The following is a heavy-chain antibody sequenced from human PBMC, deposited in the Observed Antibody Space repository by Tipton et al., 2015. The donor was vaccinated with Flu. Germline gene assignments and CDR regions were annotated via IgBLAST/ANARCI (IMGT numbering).Heavy chain of an antibody. D-gene: IGHD2-15*01. V-gene: IGHV4-59*08. Sequence: LRLSCTVSGGSISSYYWSWIRQPPGKGLEWIGYIYYSGSTIYNPSLKSRVTISVDTSKNQFSLNLSSVTAADTAVYYCARHGCGGGSCPFQHWGLGTLVTVSP. CDR2: IYYSGST. CDR3: ARHGCGGGSCPFQH. J-gene: IGHJ1*01. CDR1: GGSISSYY.